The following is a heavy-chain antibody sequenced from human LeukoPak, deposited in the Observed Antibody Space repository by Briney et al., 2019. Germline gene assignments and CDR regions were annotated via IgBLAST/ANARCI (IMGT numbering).Heavy chain of an antibody. J-gene: IGHJ5*02. CDR2: IYYSGST. D-gene: IGHD2-21*02. CDR3: ARRVVVTPGDWFDP. Sequence: SETLSLTCTVSGGSISSYYWSWIRQPPGKGLEWIGYIYYSGSTNYNPSLKSRVTISVDTSKNQFFLKLSSVTAADTAVYYCARRVVVTPGDWFDPWGQGTLVTVSS. V-gene: IGHV4-59*01. CDR1: GGSISSYY.